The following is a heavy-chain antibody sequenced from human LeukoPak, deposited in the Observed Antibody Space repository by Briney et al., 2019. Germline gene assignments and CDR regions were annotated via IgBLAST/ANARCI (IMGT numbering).Heavy chain of an antibody. V-gene: IGHV4-59*08. CDR3: AGKSSGGEFD. CDR2: IYYSGST. J-gene: IGHJ4*02. Sequence: SQTLSLTCTVSGGSISSYYWSWIRQPPGKGLEWIGYIYYSGSTNYNPSLKCRVTISVDTSKDQFSLKLSSVTAADTAGYYGAGKSSGGEFDWGQGTLVTVSS. D-gene: IGHD3-16*01. CDR1: GGSISSYY.